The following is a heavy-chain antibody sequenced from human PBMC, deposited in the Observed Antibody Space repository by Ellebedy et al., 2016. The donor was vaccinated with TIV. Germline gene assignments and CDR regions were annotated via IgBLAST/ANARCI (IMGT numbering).Heavy chain of an antibody. Sequence: GESLKISXAASGFTFSDYYMSWIRQAPGKGLEWVSYISSSGSTIYYADSVKGRFTISRDNAKNSLYLQMNSLRAEDTAVYYCARVLTMADYFWYGMDVWGQGTKVTVSS. D-gene: IGHD5-12*01. CDR2: ISSSGSTI. CDR3: ARVLTMADYFWYGMDV. CDR1: GFTFSDYY. V-gene: IGHV3-11*01. J-gene: IGHJ6*02.